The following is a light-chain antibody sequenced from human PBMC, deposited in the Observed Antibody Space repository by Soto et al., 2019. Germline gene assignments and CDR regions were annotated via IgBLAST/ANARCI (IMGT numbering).Light chain of an antibody. CDR2: GAT. CDR1: QRVSTNY. CDR3: LHHNRKGT. Sequence: ELVLKQCPGTLSLSTGERATLSCRACQRVSTNYLAWYQQKPGQAPGLLIYGATNRATGIPDSFSGSGSGTDFTLTISSLQPEDFATYYCLHHNRKGTFGQGTKVDI. J-gene: IGKJ1*01. V-gene: IGKV3-20*01.